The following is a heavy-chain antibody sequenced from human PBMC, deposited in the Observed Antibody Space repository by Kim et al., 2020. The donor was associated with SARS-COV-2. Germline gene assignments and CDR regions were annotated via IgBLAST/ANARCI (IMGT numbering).Heavy chain of an antibody. D-gene: IGHD1-26*01. V-gene: IGHV4-59*12. CDR2: IYHSGTT. CDR1: GGSIKNYY. J-gene: IGHJ2*01. CDR3: ARYSGDPTWYFDF. Sequence: SETLSLTCHVSGGSIKNYYWSWIRQPPGKGLEWIGHIYHSGTTVYDASLKSRVSISVDTSKQQISLNLISVTAADTAVYYCARYSGDPTWYFDFWGRGPL.